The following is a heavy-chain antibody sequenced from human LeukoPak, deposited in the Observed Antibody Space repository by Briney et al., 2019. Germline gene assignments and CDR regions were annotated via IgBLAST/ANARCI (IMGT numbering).Heavy chain of an antibody. CDR2: INHSGST. J-gene: IGHJ4*02. Sequence: SETLSLTCAVYGGSFSGYYWSWIRQPPGKGLEWIGEINHSGSTNYNPSLKSRVTISVDTSKNQFSLKLSSVTAADTAVYYCAREESGGGYGYYWGQGTLVTVSS. D-gene: IGHD5-12*01. CDR3: AREESGGGYGYY. CDR1: GGSFSGYY. V-gene: IGHV4-34*01.